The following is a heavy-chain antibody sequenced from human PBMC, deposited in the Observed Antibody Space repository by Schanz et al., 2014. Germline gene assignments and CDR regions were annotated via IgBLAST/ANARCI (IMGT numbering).Heavy chain of an antibody. CDR2: ISSSGSTI. CDR3: ARVNSGYDSHLYDCYYYRAV. Sequence: EVQLVETGGGLIQPGGSLRLSCSASGFTFSSYSMYWVRQAPGKGLEWVAYISSSGSTIHYAGSVKGRFTSSRDNAKNSLYRQMNSLRADDTAVYICARVNSGYDSHLYDCYYYRAVGGKGTTVNVSS. D-gene: IGHD5-12*01. CDR1: GFTFSSYS. J-gene: IGHJ6*03. V-gene: IGHV3-48*04.